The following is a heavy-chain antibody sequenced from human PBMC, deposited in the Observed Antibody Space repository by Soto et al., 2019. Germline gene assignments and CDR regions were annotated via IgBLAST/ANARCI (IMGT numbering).Heavy chain of an antibody. D-gene: IGHD6-19*01. CDR1: GGSISSYY. J-gene: IGHJ6*02. Sequence: SETLSLTCTVSGGSISSYYWSWIRQPPGKGLEWIGYIYYSGSTNYNPSLKSRVTISVDTSKNQFSLKLSSVTAADTAVYYCARGGESSGWYRDRDLYGMDVWGQGTTVTVSS. CDR3: ARGGESSGWYRDRDLYGMDV. CDR2: IYYSGST. V-gene: IGHV4-59*01.